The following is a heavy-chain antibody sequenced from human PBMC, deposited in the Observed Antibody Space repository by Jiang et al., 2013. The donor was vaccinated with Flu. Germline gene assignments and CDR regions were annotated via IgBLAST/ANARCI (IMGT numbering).Heavy chain of an antibody. D-gene: IGHD3-10*01. CDR1: GGSINSSHYY. CDR3: ARVGSYGTAFDY. J-gene: IGHJ4*02. CDR2: IFYTGDT. Sequence: LLKPSETLSLTCTVSGGSINSSHYYWAWIRQPPGKGLEWFGNIFYTGDTYYNPSLKSRVTISVDTSQSRFSLRLSSVTAADTAMYYCARVGSYGTAFDYWGQGTMVTVSS. V-gene: IGHV4-39*02.